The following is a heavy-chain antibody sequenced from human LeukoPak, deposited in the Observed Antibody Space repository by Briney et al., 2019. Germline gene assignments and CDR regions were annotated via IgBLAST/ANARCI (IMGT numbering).Heavy chain of an antibody. V-gene: IGHV4-34*01. CDR1: GGSFSGYY. Sequence: SETLSLTCAVYGGSFSGYYWSWIRQPPGKGLEWIGEINHSGSTNYNPSLKSRVTISVDTSKNQFSLKLSSVTAADTAVYYCARQEGYYFDSWGQGTLVIVSS. CDR3: ARQEGYYFDS. CDR2: INHSGST. J-gene: IGHJ4*02.